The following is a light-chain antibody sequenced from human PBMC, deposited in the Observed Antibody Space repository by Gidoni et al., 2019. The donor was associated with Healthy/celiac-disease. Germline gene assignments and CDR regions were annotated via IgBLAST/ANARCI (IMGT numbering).Light chain of an antibody. Sequence: QSVLTQPPSASGTPGQRVTISCSGSSSNIGSNYVYWYPQLPGTAPKRLIYGNNQRPSGVPDRFSGSKSGTSASLAISGLRSEDEADYYCAAWDDSLSGWVFGGGTKLTVL. CDR3: AAWDDSLSGWV. V-gene: IGLV1-47*01. CDR1: SSNIGSNY. CDR2: GNN. J-gene: IGLJ3*02.